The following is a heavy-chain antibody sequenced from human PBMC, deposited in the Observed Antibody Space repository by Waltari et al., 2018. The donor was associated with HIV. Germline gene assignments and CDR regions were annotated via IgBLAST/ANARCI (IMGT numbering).Heavy chain of an antibody. CDR1: GGSVSSSSYF. V-gene: IGHV4-39*01. CDR3: ARHALRVGAAYWNFDL. CDR2: IYYNGDE. J-gene: IGHJ2*01. D-gene: IGHD2-15*01. Sequence: QLQLQESGPGLVKPSETLSLTCTVSGGSVSSSSYFWGWVRQPPGRGLEWVGRIYYNGDEYYNPSRKSRVTIAVDTSKNQFSLKVTSVTAADTAVYYCARHALRVGAAYWNFDLWGRGTLVTVSS.